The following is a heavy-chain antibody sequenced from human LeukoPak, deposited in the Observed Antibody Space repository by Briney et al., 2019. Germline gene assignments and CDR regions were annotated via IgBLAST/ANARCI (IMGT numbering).Heavy chain of an antibody. CDR3: ARAREAAAGTPDY. CDR2: ISAYNGNT. V-gene: IGHV1-18*01. Sequence: ASVKVSCKASGYTFTSYAIIWVRLAPGQGLEWMGWISAYNGNTNYAQKFQGRVTMTTDTSTSTAYMEVRRLRSDDTAVYYCARAREAAAGTPDYWGLGTLVTVSS. D-gene: IGHD6-13*01. J-gene: IGHJ4*02. CDR1: GYTFTSYA.